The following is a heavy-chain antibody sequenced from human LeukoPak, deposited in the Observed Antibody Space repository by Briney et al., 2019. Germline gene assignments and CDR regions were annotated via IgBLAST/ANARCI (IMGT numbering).Heavy chain of an antibody. CDR2: ISYDGSNK. CDR3: ARGLTGGDPV. V-gene: IGHV3-30*03. Sequence: GGSLRLSCAASGFTFSTYGMHWVRQAPGKGLEGVAVISYDGSNKYYEDSVKGRFTISRDNSKNTLYLQMNSLRAEDTAVYYCARGLTGGDPVWGQGTLVTVSS. CDR1: GFTFSTYG. D-gene: IGHD7-27*01. J-gene: IGHJ4*02.